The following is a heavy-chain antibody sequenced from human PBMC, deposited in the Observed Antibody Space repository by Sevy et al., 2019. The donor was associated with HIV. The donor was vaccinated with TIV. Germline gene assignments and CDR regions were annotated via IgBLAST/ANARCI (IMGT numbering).Heavy chain of an antibody. CDR1: GYTFTSFR. Sequence: ASVKVSCEASGYTFTSFRITWVRQAPGQGLEWMGWISALNGDTNYAQKLQGRVTMTTDTSTTTAYIELRSLRSDDTAVYYCARAYCSGGRCYSLAYWGQGTLVTVSS. V-gene: IGHV1-18*01. J-gene: IGHJ4*02. CDR2: ISALNGDT. D-gene: IGHD2-15*01. CDR3: ARAYCSGGRCYSLAY.